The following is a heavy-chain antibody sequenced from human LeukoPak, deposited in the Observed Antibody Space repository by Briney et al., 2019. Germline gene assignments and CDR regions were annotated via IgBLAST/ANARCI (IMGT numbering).Heavy chain of an antibody. V-gene: IGHV3-48*04. Sequence: GGSLRLSCAASGFTFSSYSMNWVRQAPGKGLEWVSYISSSSSTIYYADSVKGRFTISRDNAKNSLYLQMNSLRAEDTAVYYCASFVVVTGIAFDIWGQGTMVTVSS. CDR3: ASFVVVTGIAFDI. D-gene: IGHD2-21*02. CDR1: GFTFSSYS. J-gene: IGHJ3*02. CDR2: ISSSSSTI.